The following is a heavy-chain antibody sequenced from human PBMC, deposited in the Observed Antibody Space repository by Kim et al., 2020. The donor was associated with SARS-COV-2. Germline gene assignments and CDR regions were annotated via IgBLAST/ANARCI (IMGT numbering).Heavy chain of an antibody. CDR1: GGSFSGYY. CDR3: ARARVRGVIITPPYYFDY. J-gene: IGHJ4*02. D-gene: IGHD3-10*01. Sequence: SETLSLTCAVYGGSFSGYYWSWIRQPPGKGLEWIGEINHSGSTNYNPSLKSRVTISVDTSKNQFSLKLSSVTAADTAVYYCARARVRGVIITPPYYFDYWGRGTLVTVSS. V-gene: IGHV4-34*01. CDR2: INHSGST.